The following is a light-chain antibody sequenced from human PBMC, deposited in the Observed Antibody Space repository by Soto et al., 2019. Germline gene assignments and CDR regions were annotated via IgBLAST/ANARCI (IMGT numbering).Light chain of an antibody. J-gene: IGKJ3*01. CDR2: DAS. CDR1: QSVSSY. V-gene: IGKV3-11*01. CDR3: QQRSNWPT. Sequence: EIVLTQSPATLSLSPGERATLSCRASQSVSSYLAWYQQKPGQAPRLLIYDASNRATGIPARFSGSGSGTDITLTISSLEPEDFAVYYCQQRSNWPTFGPGTKLDIK.